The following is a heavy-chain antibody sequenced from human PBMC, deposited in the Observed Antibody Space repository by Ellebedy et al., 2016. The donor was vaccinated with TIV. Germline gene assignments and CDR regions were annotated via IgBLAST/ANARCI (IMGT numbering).Heavy chain of an antibody. V-gene: IGHV1-3*04. CDR1: GSSFPSYT. J-gene: IGHJ4*02. CDR3: ARDIYNRLDY. CDR2: ISTYSGNT. Sequence: ASVTVSCKASGSSFPSYTMHWVRQAPGQRLEWMGWISTYSGNTKDAQTLQGRVTFLKDTAASTAYMELRNVRSDDTAVYYCARDIYNRLDYWGQGTPVTVSS. D-gene: IGHD1-1*01.